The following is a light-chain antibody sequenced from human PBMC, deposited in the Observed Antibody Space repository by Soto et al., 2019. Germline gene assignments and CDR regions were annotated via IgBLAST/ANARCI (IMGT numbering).Light chain of an antibody. CDR1: QTIYSN. V-gene: IGKV1-39*01. Sequence: IQMTQSPSSLSASEGDRVTITCRASQTIYSNLNWYQQKPGKAPNLLIYAASSLESGVPARFSGSGSGTHFTLTITGLQPEDFATYYCQQTYSSLPITFGQGTRLEIK. CDR2: AAS. CDR3: QQTYSSLPIT. J-gene: IGKJ5*01.